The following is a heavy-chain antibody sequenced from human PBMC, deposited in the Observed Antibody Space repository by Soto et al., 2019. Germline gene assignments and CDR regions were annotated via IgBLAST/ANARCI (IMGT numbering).Heavy chain of an antibody. CDR1: GYSFTTNW. CDR3: ARRPGYGSGTYYMDY. Sequence: GESLKISCLGSGYSFTTNWIAWVRQMPGKGLEWMGIIYPGDSTTRYSPSFQGQVTISADKSISTAYLQWSSLKASDTAMYYCARRPGYGSGTYYMDYWGQGTLVTSPQ. D-gene: IGHD3-10*01. CDR2: IYPGDSTT. V-gene: IGHV5-51*01. J-gene: IGHJ4*01.